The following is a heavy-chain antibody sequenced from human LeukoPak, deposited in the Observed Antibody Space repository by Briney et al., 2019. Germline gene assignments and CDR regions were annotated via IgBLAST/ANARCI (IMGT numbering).Heavy chain of an antibody. D-gene: IGHD6-25*01. CDR3: ARATAAPSSYFFDH. V-gene: IGHV4-39*07. J-gene: IGHJ4*02. Sequence: SETLSLTCSVSGGSIRSSNSFWGWIRQPPGERLEWIATIYYNGNTYYNPSLQSRVTISVDTSTNQFSLKLNSVIAADTAVYYCARATAAPSSYFFDHWGQGALVTVSS. CDR2: IYYNGNT. CDR1: GGSIRSSNSF.